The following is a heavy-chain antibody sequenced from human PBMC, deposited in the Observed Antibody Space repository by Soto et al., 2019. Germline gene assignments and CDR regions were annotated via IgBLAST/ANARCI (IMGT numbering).Heavy chain of an antibody. J-gene: IGHJ3*02. CDR2: IYYSGST. Sequence: QLQLQESGPGLVKPSETLSLTCTVSGGSISSSSYYWGWIRQPPGKGLEWIGSIYYSGSTYYNPSLKSRVTISVDTSKNQFSLKLSSVTAADTAVYYCARLWGYCSGGSCYSGTIWGHGTMVTVSS. D-gene: IGHD2-15*01. CDR3: ARLWGYCSGGSCYSGTI. V-gene: IGHV4-39*01. CDR1: GGSISSSSYY.